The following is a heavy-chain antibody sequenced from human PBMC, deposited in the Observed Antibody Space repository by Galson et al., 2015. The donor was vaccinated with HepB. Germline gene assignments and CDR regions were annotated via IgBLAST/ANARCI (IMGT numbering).Heavy chain of an antibody. CDR3: ARGSPFSQHHFHY. J-gene: IGHJ4*02. Sequence: SLRLSCAASGFTFSNYSMNWVRQAPGKGLEWVSYISSSGTTIYYADSVKGRFTISRDDARNSLYLQMNSLRAEDTAVFYCARGSPFSQHHFHYWGQGALVTVST. D-gene: IGHD2-15*01. CDR1: GFTFSNYS. CDR2: ISSSGTTI. V-gene: IGHV3-48*01.